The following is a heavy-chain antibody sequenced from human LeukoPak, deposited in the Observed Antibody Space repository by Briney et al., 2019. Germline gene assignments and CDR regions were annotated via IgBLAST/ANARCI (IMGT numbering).Heavy chain of an antibody. Sequence: ASVTVSCTASGYTFTSYGISWVRQAPGQGLEWMGWISAYNGNTNYAQKLQGRVTMTTDTSTSTAYMELRSLRSDDTAVYYCARDRYYGPVDYWGQGTLVTVSS. CDR1: GYTFTSYG. D-gene: IGHD3-10*01. J-gene: IGHJ4*02. CDR3: ARDRYYGPVDY. V-gene: IGHV1-18*01. CDR2: ISAYNGNT.